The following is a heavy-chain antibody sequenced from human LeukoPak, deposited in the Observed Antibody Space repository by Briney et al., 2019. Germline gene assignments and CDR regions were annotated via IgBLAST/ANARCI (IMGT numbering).Heavy chain of an antibody. J-gene: IGHJ5*01. CDR1: GGSFSGYY. CDR2: INHSGST. Sequence: SETLSLTCAVYGGSFSGYYWSWIRQPPGKGLEWIGEINHSGSTNYNPSLKSRVTISVDTSKNQFSLKLSSVTAADTAVFYRAKFKGYRGNSCLSWFDAWGQGTLVTVSS. CDR3: AKFKGYRGNSCLSWFDA. V-gene: IGHV4-34*01. D-gene: IGHD4-23*01.